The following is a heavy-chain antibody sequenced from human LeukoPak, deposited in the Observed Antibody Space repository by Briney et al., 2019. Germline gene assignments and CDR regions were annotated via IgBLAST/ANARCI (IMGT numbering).Heavy chain of an antibody. CDR2: IKKDGSEK. V-gene: IGHV3-7*01. CDR1: GLTFSRYW. CDR3: ARDRGVIGSSGFDY. Sequence: PGGSLRLSCAASGLTFSRYWMSWVRQAPGKGLEWVANIKKDGSEKYYVDSVKGRFTISRDNAKNSLYLQMNSLRAEDTAVYYCARDRGVIGSSGFDYWGQGTLVTVSS. D-gene: IGHD3-22*01. J-gene: IGHJ4*02.